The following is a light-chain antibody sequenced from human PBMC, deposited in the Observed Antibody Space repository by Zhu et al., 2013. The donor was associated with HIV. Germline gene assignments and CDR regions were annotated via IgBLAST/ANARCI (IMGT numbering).Light chain of an antibody. J-gene: IGKJ3*01. CDR1: QSISNY. V-gene: IGKV1-39*01. CDR2: TTS. Sequence: DIQMTQSPSSLSASVGDRVAITCRASQSISNYLNWYQQKPGKAPKLLISTTSTLQSGVPSRFSGRGSGTDFTLTINSLQPEDFATYYCQQSYSTPLTSVPGT. CDR3: QQSYSTPLT.